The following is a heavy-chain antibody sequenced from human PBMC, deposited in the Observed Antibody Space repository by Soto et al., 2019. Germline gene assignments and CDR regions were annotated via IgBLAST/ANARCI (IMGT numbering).Heavy chain of an antibody. Sequence: GGSLRLSCAASGFTFSSYSMNWVRQAPGKGLEWVSSISSSSSYIYYADSVKGRFTISRDNAKNSLYLQMNSLRAEDTAVYYCARDQGYCSSTSCYHWFDPWGQGTLVTVSS. CDR1: GFTFSSYS. D-gene: IGHD2-2*01. CDR2: ISSSSSYI. J-gene: IGHJ5*02. V-gene: IGHV3-21*01. CDR3: ARDQGYCSSTSCYHWFDP.